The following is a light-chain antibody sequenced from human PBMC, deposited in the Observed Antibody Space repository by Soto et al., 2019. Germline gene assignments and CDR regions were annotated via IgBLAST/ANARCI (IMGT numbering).Light chain of an antibody. V-gene: IGKV3-11*01. Sequence: EIELTQSPATLSLSPGERATLSCRASQDINNYLAWYQQKPGQSPRLFLYDASTRATGIRARFSGSGSGTDFTVTISGLETEDFAVYYCQQRVTWPGTFGGGTKVDIK. CDR3: QQRVTWPGT. CDR1: QDINNY. J-gene: IGKJ4*01. CDR2: DAS.